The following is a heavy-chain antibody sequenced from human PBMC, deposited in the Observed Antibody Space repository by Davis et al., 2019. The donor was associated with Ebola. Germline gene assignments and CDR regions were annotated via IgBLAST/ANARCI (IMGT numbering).Heavy chain of an antibody. CDR2: MSTSGTYI. D-gene: IGHD1-26*01. CDR3: ARDMETIIVGASRHYYYGLDV. J-gene: IGHJ6*02. Sequence: GGSLRLSCTASGFTFSSYSMNWVRQAPGKGLAWVASMSTSGTYIKYADSVKGRFTISRDDAEKSLYLQMDSLRAEDTAVYYCARDMETIIVGASRHYYYGLDVWGLGTTVTVSS. V-gene: IGHV3-21*01. CDR1: GFTFSSYS.